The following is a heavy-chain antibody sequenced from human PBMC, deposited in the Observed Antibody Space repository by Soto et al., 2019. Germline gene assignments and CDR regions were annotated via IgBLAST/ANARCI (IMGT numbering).Heavy chain of an antibody. Sequence: PGGSLRLSCAASGFTFSSYWMSWVRQAPGKGLEWVANIKQDGSEKYYVDSVKGRFTISRDNAKNSLYLQMNSLRAEDTAVYYCARDLWLSYYYGMDVWRQGTTVTVSS. J-gene: IGHJ6*02. CDR1: GFTFSSYW. CDR2: IKQDGSEK. CDR3: ARDLWLSYYYGMDV. V-gene: IGHV3-7*05. D-gene: IGHD5-18*01.